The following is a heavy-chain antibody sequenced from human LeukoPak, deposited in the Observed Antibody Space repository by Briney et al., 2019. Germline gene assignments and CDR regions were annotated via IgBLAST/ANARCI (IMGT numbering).Heavy chain of an antibody. J-gene: IGHJ5*02. V-gene: IGHV1-8*01. CDR2: MNPNSGNT. CDR1: GYTFTSYD. CDR3: ARALPFTVTTVGWFDP. Sequence: ASVKVSCKASGYTFTSYDINWVRQATGQGLEWMGWMNPNSGNTGYAQKFQGRVTITADESTSTAYMELSSLRSEDTAVYYCARALPFTVTTVGWFDPWGQGTLVTVSS. D-gene: IGHD4-11*01.